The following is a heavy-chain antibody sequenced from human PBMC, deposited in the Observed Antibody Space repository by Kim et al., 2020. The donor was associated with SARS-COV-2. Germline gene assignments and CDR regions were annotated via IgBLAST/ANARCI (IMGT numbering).Heavy chain of an antibody. J-gene: IGHJ6*02. Sequence: ASVKVSCKASGYTFTSYGISWVRQAPGQGLEWMGWISAYNGNTNYAQKLQGRVTMTTDTSTSTAYMELRSLRSDDTAVYYCARIIALWGDYGDYLSSSPPGDVSGQGTTVTVSS. D-gene: IGHD4-17*01. CDR1: GYTFTSYG. CDR2: ISAYNGNT. CDR3: ARIIALWGDYGDYLSSSPPGDV. V-gene: IGHV1-18*01.